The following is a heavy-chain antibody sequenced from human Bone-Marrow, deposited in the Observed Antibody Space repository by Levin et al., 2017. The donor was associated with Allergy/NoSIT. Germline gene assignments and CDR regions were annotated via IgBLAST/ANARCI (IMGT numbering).Heavy chain of an antibody. J-gene: IGHJ3*02. V-gene: IGHV1-69*04. CDR1: GGTFSNYG. CDR3: ARSYGSGTYYKRVGAFDI. D-gene: IGHD3-10*01. CDR2: IIPMFGVA. Sequence: SGESLKISCKSSGGTFSNYGISWVRQAPGQGLEWMGRIIPMFGVANYAQKFHGRVTITADKSTNTAYMELSSLRSEDTAVFYCARSYGSGTYYKRVGAFDIWGQGTVVTVSS.